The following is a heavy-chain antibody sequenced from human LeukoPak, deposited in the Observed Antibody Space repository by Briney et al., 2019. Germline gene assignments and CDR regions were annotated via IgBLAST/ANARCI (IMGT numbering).Heavy chain of an antibody. Sequence: ASVKVSCKASGYTFTGYYMHWVRQAPGQGLEWMGWISAYNGNTNYAQKLQGRVTMTTDTSTSTAYMELRSLRSDDTAVYYCARVVYDISDWGQGTLVTVSS. D-gene: IGHD3-9*01. CDR1: GYTFTGYY. V-gene: IGHV1-18*04. CDR3: ARVVYDISD. CDR2: ISAYNGNT. J-gene: IGHJ4*02.